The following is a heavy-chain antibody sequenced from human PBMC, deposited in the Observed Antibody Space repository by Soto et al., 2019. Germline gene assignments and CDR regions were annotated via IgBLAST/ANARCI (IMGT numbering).Heavy chain of an antibody. D-gene: IGHD2-8*01. V-gene: IGHV3-48*02. J-gene: IGHJ4*02. CDR2: ISSSSSTM. CDR3: ARDKLGVGYYFDS. Sequence: PGGSLRLSCSASGFTFSEYSMHWVRQVPGKGLEWLSYISSSSSTMYYADSVKGRFTISRDDANNSVYLQMNSLRDEDTAVYYCARDKLGVGYYFDSWGQGTLVTVSS. CDR1: GFTFSEYS.